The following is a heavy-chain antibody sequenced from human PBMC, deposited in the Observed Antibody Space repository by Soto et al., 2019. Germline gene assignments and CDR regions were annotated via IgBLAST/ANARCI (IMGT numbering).Heavy chain of an antibody. Sequence: GGSLRLSCAASGFTFSSYAMSWVRQAPGKGLEWVSAISGSGGTTYYADSVKGRFTISRDNSKNTLYLQMNSLSAEDTAVYYCANTRERNFDILTGHYWTYYFDYWGQGTLVTVSS. CDR1: GFTFSSYA. D-gene: IGHD3-9*01. CDR2: ISGSGGTT. J-gene: IGHJ4*02. V-gene: IGHV3-23*01. CDR3: ANTRERNFDILTGHYWTYYFDY.